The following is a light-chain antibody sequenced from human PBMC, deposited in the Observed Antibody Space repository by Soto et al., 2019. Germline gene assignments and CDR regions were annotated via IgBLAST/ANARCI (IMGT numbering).Light chain of an antibody. CDR2: TLS. Sequence: DIVMTQTPLSLPVTPGEPASISCRSSQSLLDSDDGNTYLDWYLQKPRQSPQLLLYTLSYRASGFPDRISGSGSGTYFTLIISRVGAEVVGVYYCTHRIASPFTFGPGTKLDIK. J-gene: IGKJ3*01. CDR3: THRIASPFT. V-gene: IGKV2-40*01. CDR1: QSLLDSDDGNTY.